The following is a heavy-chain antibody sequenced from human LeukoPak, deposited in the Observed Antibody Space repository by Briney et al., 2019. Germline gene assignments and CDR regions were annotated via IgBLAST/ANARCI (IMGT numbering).Heavy chain of an antibody. CDR2: IRHSGGDE. Sequence: PGGSLTLSCAASGFRFSTYSMNWVRHAPGKGLEWISYIRHSGGDEHHTDSVKGRFTISRDNAKNALYLQMNSLRAEDTAVYFCARDYVFAFDYWSQGTLVTVSS. CDR3: ARDYVFAFDY. J-gene: IGHJ4*02. D-gene: IGHD3-10*02. V-gene: IGHV3-48*01. CDR1: GFRFSTYS.